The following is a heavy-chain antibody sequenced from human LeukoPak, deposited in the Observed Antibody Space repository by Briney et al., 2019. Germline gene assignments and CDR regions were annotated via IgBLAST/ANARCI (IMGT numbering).Heavy chain of an antibody. CDR2: IIPILGIA. V-gene: IGHV1-69*04. CDR1: GGTFSSYA. J-gene: IGHJ5*02. CDR3: ARDSHASRGVWGIFSFDP. Sequence: ASVKVSCKASGGTFSSYAISWVRQAPGQGLEWMGRIIPILGIANYARKFQGRVTITADKSTSTAYMELSSLRSEDTAVYYCARDSHASRGVWGIFSFDPWGQGTLVTVSS. D-gene: IGHD3-16*01.